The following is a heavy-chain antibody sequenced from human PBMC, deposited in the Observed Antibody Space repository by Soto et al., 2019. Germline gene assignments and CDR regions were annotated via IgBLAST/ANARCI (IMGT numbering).Heavy chain of an antibody. Sequence: GESLKISCKGSGYSFTSYWIGWVRQMPGKGLEWMGIIYPGDSDTRYSPSFQGQVTISADKSISTAYLQWSSLKASDTAMYYCARHVGGKLYYGAFDYWGQGTLVTVSS. D-gene: IGHD3-16*01. J-gene: IGHJ4*02. CDR1: GYSFTSYW. V-gene: IGHV5-51*01. CDR2: IYPGDSDT. CDR3: ARHVGGKLYYGAFDY.